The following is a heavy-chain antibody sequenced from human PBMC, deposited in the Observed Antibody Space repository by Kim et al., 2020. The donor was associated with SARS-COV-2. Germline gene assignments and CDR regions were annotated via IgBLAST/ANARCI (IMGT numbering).Heavy chain of an antibody. CDR3: ARDLKLRNYYYGMAV. J-gene: IGHJ6*02. Sequence: GGSLRLSCAASRFTFSNYDMHWVRQAPGKGLEWVSAIGTAGDTYYPGSVKGRFTISRENAKNTLYLQMNSLRAGDTAVYYCARDLKLRNYYYGMAVCGQGTTVTVSS. V-gene: IGHV3-13*01. CDR1: RFTFSNYD. CDR2: IGTAGDT. D-gene: IGHD3-16*01.